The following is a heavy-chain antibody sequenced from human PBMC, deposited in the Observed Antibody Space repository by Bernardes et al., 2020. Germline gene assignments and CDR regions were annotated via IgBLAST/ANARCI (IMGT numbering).Heavy chain of an antibody. CDR1: GFTLSSSA. V-gene: IGHV3-23*01. J-gene: IGHJ4*02. CDR2: ISGSGGST. Sequence: GGSLFLSCAASGFTLSSSAMSWVRQAPGQGLEWVSTISGSGGSTYYADSVKGRFTISRDNSKNTLYLQMNSLRAEDTAVYFCAKEDYGDYWGHIVYWGQGTLVTGSS. D-gene: IGHD4-17*01. CDR3: AKEDYGDYWGHIVY.